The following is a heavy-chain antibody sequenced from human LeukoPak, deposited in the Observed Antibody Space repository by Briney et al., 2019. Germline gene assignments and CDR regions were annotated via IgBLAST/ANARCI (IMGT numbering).Heavy chain of an antibody. J-gene: IGHJ4*02. D-gene: IGHD4-17*01. Sequence: GASVKVSCKASGGTFSSYAISWVRQAPGQGLEWMGAIIPIFGTANYAQKFQGRVTITADKSTSTAYMELSSLRSEDTAVYYCARGSVTTFLGYFDYWGQGTLVTVSS. V-gene: IGHV1-69*06. CDR2: IIPIFGTA. CDR3: ARGSVTTFLGYFDY. CDR1: GGTFSSYA.